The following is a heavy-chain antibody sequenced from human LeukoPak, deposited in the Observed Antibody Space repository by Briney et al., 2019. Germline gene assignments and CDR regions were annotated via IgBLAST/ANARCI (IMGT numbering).Heavy chain of an antibody. CDR2: ISAYNGNT. CDR1: GYTFTSYG. Sequence: ASVKVSCKASGYTFTSYGISWVRQAPGQGLEWMGWISAYNGNTNYAQKLQGRVTMTTDTSTDTAYMELSSLRSEDTAVYYCASGRGVIKQWLYYWGQGTLVTVSS. J-gene: IGHJ4*02. V-gene: IGHV1-18*01. D-gene: IGHD6-19*01. CDR3: ASGRGVIKQWLYY.